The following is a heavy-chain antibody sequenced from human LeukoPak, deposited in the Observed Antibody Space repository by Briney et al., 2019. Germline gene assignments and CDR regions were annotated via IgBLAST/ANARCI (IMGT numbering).Heavy chain of an antibody. Sequence: PGGSLRLSCAASGFTFSSYAMTWVRQAPGKELEWVSAISDSGRSTYYADSVKGRFTISRDISKSTLYLQMNSLRAEDTALYYCAKGQKWELPLDFWGQGTLVTVSS. CDR3: AKGQKWELPLDF. V-gene: IGHV3-23*01. CDR1: GFTFSSYA. CDR2: ISDSGRST. J-gene: IGHJ4*02. D-gene: IGHD1-26*01.